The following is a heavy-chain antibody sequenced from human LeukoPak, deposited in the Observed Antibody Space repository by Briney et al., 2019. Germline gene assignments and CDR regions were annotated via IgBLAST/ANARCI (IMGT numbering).Heavy chain of an antibody. CDR2: MNPKSGKT. J-gene: IGHJ4*02. Sequence: ASVKVSCKASGYTFTSYDINWVRQATGQGLEWMGGMNPKSGKTGYAQKFHGRVTMTTSPSISTAYMELSSLRSEDTAVYYCARVTGAIDYWGQGTLVTVSS. D-gene: IGHD4-11*01. CDR1: GYTFTSYD. V-gene: IGHV1-8*01. CDR3: ARVTGAIDY.